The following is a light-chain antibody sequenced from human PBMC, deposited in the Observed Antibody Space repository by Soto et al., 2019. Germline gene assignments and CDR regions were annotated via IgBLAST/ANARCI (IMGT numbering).Light chain of an antibody. Sequence: IQMTQSPSSLSASVGDRVTITCRASQSISTYLHWYQQKPGKAPNLLIYAASTLQSGVPSRFSGSGSGTDFTLTISSLQPEDFATYYCLQDYNYPWTFGQGTKVDIK. CDR3: LQDYNYPWT. CDR1: QSISTY. CDR2: AAS. J-gene: IGKJ1*01. V-gene: IGKV1-6*01.